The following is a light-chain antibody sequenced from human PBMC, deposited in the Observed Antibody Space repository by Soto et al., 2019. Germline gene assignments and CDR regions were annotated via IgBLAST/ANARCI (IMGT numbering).Light chain of an antibody. CDR1: QGISSS. J-gene: IGKJ4*01. Sequence: DIQLTQSPSVVSASVGDTVTITCRASQGISSSLVWYQQKPRKAPQVVISGASPLQSAVPLRFSGSRSGRDFSLTISSLQPEDCATYYCQQAYDFPLSCGGGTKVEIK. V-gene: IGKV1D-12*01. CDR2: GAS. CDR3: QQAYDFPLS.